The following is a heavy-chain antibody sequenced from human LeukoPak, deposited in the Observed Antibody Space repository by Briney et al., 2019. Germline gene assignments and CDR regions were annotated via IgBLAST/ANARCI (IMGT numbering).Heavy chain of an antibody. V-gene: IGHV3-23*01. CDR3: ARERYCTNGVCYDHYFDY. CDR2: ISGSGGNT. D-gene: IGHD2-8*01. J-gene: IGHJ4*02. Sequence: GASLRLSCAASGFTFSSYAMSWVRQAPGKGLEWVSAISGSGGNTYYADSVKGRFTISRDNSKNTLYLQMNSLRAEDTAVYYCARERYCTNGVCYDHYFDYWGQGTLVTVSS. CDR1: GFTFSSYA.